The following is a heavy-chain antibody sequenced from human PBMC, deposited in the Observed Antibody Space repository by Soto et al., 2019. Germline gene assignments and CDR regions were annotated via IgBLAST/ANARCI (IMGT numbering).Heavy chain of an antibody. V-gene: IGHV3-33*01. CDR3: ASMGTNYSYYGMDV. D-gene: IGHD7-27*01. CDR1: GFTFSSYG. J-gene: IGHJ6*02. CDR2: IWYDGSNK. Sequence: QVQLVESGGGVVQPGRSLRLSCAASGFTFSSYGMHWVRQAPGKGLVWVAVIWYDGSNKYYADSVKGRFTISRDNCKNTLYLQMNSLRAEDTAVYYCASMGTNYSYYGMDVWGQGTTVTVSS.